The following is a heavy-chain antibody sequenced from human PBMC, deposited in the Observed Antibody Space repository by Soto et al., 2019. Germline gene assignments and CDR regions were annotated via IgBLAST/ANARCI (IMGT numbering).Heavy chain of an antibody. CDR3: TTEPFDMTMVRGVIREDY. V-gene: IGHV3-15*07. CDR2: IKSKTDGGTT. D-gene: IGHD3-10*01. Sequence: EVQLVESGGGLVKPGGSLRLSCAASGFTFSNAWMNWVRQAPGKGLEWVGRIKSKTDGGTTDYAAPVKGRFTISSDDSKNTLYLQMNSLKTEDTAVYYCTTEPFDMTMVRGVIREDYWGQGTLVTVSS. CDR1: GFTFSNAW. J-gene: IGHJ4*02.